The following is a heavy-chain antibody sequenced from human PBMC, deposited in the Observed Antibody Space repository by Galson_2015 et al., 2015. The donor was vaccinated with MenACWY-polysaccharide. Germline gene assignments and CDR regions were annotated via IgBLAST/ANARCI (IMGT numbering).Heavy chain of an antibody. CDR3: ARDWDTGSYYEF. CDR1: GYTFTSHP. J-gene: IGHJ4*02. CDR2: INAGNGHT. V-gene: IGHV1-3*01. Sequence: SVKVSCKSSGYTFTSHPLHWVRQAPGQRFEWMGWINAGNGHTKYSQHFQGRVTITRNTSANIVFMELNSLRNEDTAVYYCARDWDTGSYYEFWGQGTLVTVSS. D-gene: IGHD1-26*01.